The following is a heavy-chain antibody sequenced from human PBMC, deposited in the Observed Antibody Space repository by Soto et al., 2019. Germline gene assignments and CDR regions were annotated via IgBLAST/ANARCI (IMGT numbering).Heavy chain of an antibody. D-gene: IGHD3-16*02. Sequence: SETLSLTCTVSGGSISSYYWSWIRQPPGKGLEWIGYIYYSGSTNYNPSLKSRVTISVDTSKNQFSLKLSSVTAADTAVYYCARVNPNMITFGGVIAAFDYWGQGTLVTVSS. V-gene: IGHV4-59*01. CDR3: ARVNPNMITFGGVIAAFDY. CDR2: IYYSGST. CDR1: GGSISSYY. J-gene: IGHJ4*02.